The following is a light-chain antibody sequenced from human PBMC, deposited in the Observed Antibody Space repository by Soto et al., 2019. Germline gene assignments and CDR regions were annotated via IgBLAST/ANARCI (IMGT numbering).Light chain of an antibody. J-gene: IGLJ3*02. V-gene: IGLV7-43*01. CDR1: TGAVTSGNY. Sequence: QTVVTQEPSLTVSPGGTVTLTCASSTGAVTSGNYPSWFQKKPGQAPRTLIYTKDNKHSWTPARFSGSLPGGKAALTLSGVQHEDEDEYYCLLKYVGAQMVFGGGTKVTVL. CDR2: TKD. CDR3: LLKYVGAQMV.